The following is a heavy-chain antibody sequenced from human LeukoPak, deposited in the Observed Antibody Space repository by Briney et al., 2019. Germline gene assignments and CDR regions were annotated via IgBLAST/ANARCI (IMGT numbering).Heavy chain of an antibody. J-gene: IGHJ3*02. CDR2: ISSSSSYI. CDR1: GFTFSSYS. Sequence: GGSLRLSCAASGFTFSSYSMTWVRQAPGKGLGWVSSISSSSSYIYYADSVKVRFTISRDNAKNSLYLQMNSLRAEDTAVYYCAKTYIAARPRGAFYIWGQGTMVTVSS. D-gene: IGHD6-6*01. V-gene: IGHV3-21*01. CDR3: AKTYIAARPRGAFYI.